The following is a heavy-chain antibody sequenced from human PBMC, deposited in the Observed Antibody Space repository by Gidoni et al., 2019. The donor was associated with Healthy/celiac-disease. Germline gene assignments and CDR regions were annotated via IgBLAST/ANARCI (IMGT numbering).Heavy chain of an antibody. CDR1: GFTFSSYG. D-gene: IGHD6-13*01. CDR2: ISYDGSNK. CDR3: AKESRGQSGQQQLVYYYYGMDV. Sequence: QVPLVESGGGVVQPGRSLGLSCAASGFTFSSYGMHCVRQAPGQGLEWVAVISYDGSNKYYADAVKGRFTISRDNSKNTLYLQMNSLRAEDTAVYYCAKESRGQSGQQQLVYYYYGMDVWGQGTTVTVSS. J-gene: IGHJ6*02. V-gene: IGHV3-30*18.